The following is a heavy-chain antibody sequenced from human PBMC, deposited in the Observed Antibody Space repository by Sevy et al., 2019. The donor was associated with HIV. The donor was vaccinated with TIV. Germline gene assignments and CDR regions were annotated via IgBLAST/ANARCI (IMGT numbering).Heavy chain of an antibody. CDR3: VRGYFGSGSYRLLY. CDR1: GYSFTGFY. J-gene: IGHJ4*02. D-gene: IGHD3-10*01. V-gene: IGHV1-2*02. Sequence: ASVKVSCKASGYSFTGFYIHWMRQAPGHGLEWMGWINPNNGDAKYAQKYQGRVTMTRDTSATTTYMELTSLRSDDTAMYYCVRGYFGSGSYRLLYWGQGAPVTVSS. CDR2: INPNNGDA.